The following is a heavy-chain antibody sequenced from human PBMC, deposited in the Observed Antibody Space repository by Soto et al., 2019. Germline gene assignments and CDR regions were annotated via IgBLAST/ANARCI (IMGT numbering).Heavy chain of an antibody. V-gene: IGHV1-2*02. Sequence: ASVKVSCKASGYTFTGYYMHWVRQAPGQGLEWMGWINPNSGGTNYAQKFQGRVTMTRDTSISTAYMELSRLRSDDTAVYYCARDDDFWSGYLDYWGQGTLVTVSA. J-gene: IGHJ4*02. D-gene: IGHD3-3*01. CDR3: ARDDDFWSGYLDY. CDR2: INPNSGGT. CDR1: GYTFTGYY.